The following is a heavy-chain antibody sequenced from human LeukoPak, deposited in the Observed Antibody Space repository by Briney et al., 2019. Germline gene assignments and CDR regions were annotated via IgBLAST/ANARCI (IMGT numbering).Heavy chain of an antibody. J-gene: IGHJ4*02. CDR1: GFTFSSYG. V-gene: IGHV3-23*01. D-gene: IGHD4/OR15-4a*01. CDR2: ISGSGGST. CDR3: ARRAGAYSHPYDY. Sequence: GGSLRLSCAASGFTFSSYGMSWVRQAPGKGLEWVSAISGSGGSTDYADSVKGRFTISTDNSKNTLYLQMNSMRAEDTAVYYCARRAGAYSHPYDYWGQGTLVTVSS.